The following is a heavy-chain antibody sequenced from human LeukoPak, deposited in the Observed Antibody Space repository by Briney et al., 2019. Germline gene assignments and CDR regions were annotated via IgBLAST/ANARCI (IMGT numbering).Heavy chain of an antibody. CDR3: AKSYYDSSGYLGY. J-gene: IGHJ4*02. V-gene: IGHV3-7*01. CDR2: IKQDGSEK. CDR1: GFTFSSYW. D-gene: IGHD3-22*01. Sequence: GGSLRLSCAASGFTFSSYWMYWVRQAPGKGLEWVANIKQDGSEKYYVESVKGRFTISRDNAKNSLYLQMNSLRAEDTAVYYCAKSYYDSSGYLGYWGQGTLVTVSS.